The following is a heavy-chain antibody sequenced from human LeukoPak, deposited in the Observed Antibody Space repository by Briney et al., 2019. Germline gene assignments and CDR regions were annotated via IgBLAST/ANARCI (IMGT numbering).Heavy chain of an antibody. J-gene: IGHJ4*02. CDR2: ISYSGSP. D-gene: IGHD6-13*01. CDR1: RGSISSDY. CDR3: ARGGASSRYFDF. V-gene: IGHV4-59*01. Sequence: SETLSLTCSVSRGSISSDYWSWMRQPPGKGLQWIAFISYSGSPDYNPSLKSRVTISIDTSKNHFSLKLTSVTSADTAVYYCARGGASSRYFDFWGQGTLVTVSS.